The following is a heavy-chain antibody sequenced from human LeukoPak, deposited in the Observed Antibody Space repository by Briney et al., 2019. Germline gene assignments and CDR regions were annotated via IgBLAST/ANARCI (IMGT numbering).Heavy chain of an antibody. CDR2: IYPGDSDT. Sequence: GESLKISCKGSGYSFTNYWIGWVRQMPGKGLEWMGIIYPGDSDTRYSPSFHGQVTISVDKSISTVYLQWNSLKASDTATYFCARTRATVTTGPDYWGQGTLVTVSS. J-gene: IGHJ4*02. D-gene: IGHD4-17*01. CDR1: GYSFTNYW. V-gene: IGHV5-51*01. CDR3: ARTRATVTTGPDY.